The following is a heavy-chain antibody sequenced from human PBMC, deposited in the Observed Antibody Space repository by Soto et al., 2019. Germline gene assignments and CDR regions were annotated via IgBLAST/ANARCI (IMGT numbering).Heavy chain of an antibody. V-gene: IGHV3-74*01. Sequence: GGSLRLSCAASGFTFSNNWMFWVRQPPGKGLVWVSRINGDGSITSYADSVKGRFTISRDNAKNTLYLQMNSLRAEDTAVYYCARDFLSGTIDYWGQGTLVTVSS. CDR1: GFTFSNNW. CDR2: INGDGSIT. D-gene: IGHD1-1*01. J-gene: IGHJ4*02. CDR3: ARDFLSGTIDY.